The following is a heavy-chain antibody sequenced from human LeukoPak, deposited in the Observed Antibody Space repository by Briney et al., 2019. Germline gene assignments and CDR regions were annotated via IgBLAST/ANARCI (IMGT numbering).Heavy chain of an antibody. V-gene: IGHV1-2*02. CDR2: INPNSGGT. D-gene: IGHD3-3*01. CDR1: GYTFTGYY. CDR3: ARDSEPYYDFWSGYYRYPIDP. J-gene: IGHJ5*02. Sequence: GASVKVSCKASGYTFTGYYMHWVRQAPGQGLEWMGWINPNSGGTNYAQKFQGRVTMTRDTSISTAYMELSRLRSDDTAVYYCARDSEPYYDFWSGYYRYPIDPWGQGTLVTVSS.